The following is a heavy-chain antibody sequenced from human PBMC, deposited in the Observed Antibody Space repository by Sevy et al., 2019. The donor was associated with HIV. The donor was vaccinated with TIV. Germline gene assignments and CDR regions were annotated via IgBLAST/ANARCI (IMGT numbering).Heavy chain of an antibody. V-gene: IGHV3-15*01. D-gene: IGHD2-8*01. CDR1: GFTFNNAC. CDR3: CTEGNVLLAEGWGHWFDP. J-gene: IGHJ5*02. Sequence: GGSLRLSCAASGFTFNNACMSWVRQAPGKGLEWIGRIKNKPDGGTTDYAAPVKGRFTISRDDSNTTLYLQMNSLKTEDTAVYYCCTEGNVLLAEGWGHWFDPWGQGTLVTVSS. CDR2: IKNKPDGGTT.